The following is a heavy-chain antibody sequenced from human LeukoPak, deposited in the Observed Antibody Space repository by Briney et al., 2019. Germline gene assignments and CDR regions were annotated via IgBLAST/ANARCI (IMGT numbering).Heavy chain of an antibody. D-gene: IGHD6-13*01. CDR3: AREKIAAASSINWFDP. CDR2: ISAYNGNT. CDR1: GYTFTSYG. V-gene: IGHV1-18*01. J-gene: IGHJ5*02. Sequence: ASVKVSCKASGYTFTSYGISWVRQAPGQGLEWMGWISAYNGNTNYAQKLQGRVTMTTDTSTSTAYMELRSLRSDDTAVYYCAREKIAAASSINWFDPWGQGTLVTVSS.